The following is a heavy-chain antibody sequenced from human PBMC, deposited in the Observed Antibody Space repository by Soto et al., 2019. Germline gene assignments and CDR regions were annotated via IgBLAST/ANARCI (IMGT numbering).Heavy chain of an antibody. CDR2: ISYDGSNK. V-gene: IGHV3-30-3*01. Sequence: SLILSCAASGFTFSSYAMHWVRQAPGKGLEWVAVISYDGSNKYYADSVKGRFTISRDNSKNTLYLQMNSLRAEDTAVYYCARSMYSSSSVWFDPWGQGTLVTVSS. CDR3: ARSMYSSSSVWFDP. CDR1: GFTFSSYA. J-gene: IGHJ5*02. D-gene: IGHD6-6*01.